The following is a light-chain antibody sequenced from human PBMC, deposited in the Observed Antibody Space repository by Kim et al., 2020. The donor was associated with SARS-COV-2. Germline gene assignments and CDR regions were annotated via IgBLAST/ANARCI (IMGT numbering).Light chain of an antibody. CDR1: KLGDKH. J-gene: IGLJ2*01. CDR3: QAWDTTTVT. Sequence: VSPGKTASITCSGDKLGDKHVSWYQQKPGQSPMVFIYQDNKRPSGIPERFSGSNSGNTATMTISGTQTLDEADYYCQAWDTTTVTFGGGTQLTVL. V-gene: IGLV3-1*01. CDR2: QDN.